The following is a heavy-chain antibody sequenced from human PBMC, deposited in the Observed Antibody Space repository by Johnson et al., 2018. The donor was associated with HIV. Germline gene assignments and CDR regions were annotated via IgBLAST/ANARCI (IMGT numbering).Heavy chain of an antibody. CDR1: GFNFDNYA. CDR3: ASISLGAFDI. Sequence: VQLVESGGGLVQPGRSLRLSCAASGFNFDNYAMHWVRQAPGKGLEWVSGISWNSANIGHADSVKGRFTISRDNSKNTLYLQMGSLRAEDIAVYFCASISLGAFDIWGQGTLVTVSS. CDR2: ISWNSANI. D-gene: IGHD2-21*01. J-gene: IGHJ3*02. V-gene: IGHV3-9*03.